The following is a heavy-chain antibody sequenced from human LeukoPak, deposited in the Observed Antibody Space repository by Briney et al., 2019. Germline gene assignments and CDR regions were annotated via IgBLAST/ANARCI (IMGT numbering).Heavy chain of an antibody. D-gene: IGHD2-15*01. CDR3: ARDRAAQDGFDP. Sequence: PSETLSLTCTVSGGSISSGGYYWSWIRQHPGKGLEWIGYIYYSGSTYYNPSLKSRVTISVDTSKNQFSLKLSSVTAADMAVYYCARDRAAQDGFDPWGQGTLVTVSS. CDR2: IYYSGST. CDR1: GGSISSGGYY. V-gene: IGHV4-31*03. J-gene: IGHJ5*02.